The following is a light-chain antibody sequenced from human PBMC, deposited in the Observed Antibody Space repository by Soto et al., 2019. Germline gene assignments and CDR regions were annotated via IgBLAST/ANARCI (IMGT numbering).Light chain of an antibody. CDR3: LQHNSYPLT. CDR2: GAS. J-gene: IGKJ4*01. V-gene: IGKV1-17*01. Sequence: DIPMTQSPSSLSASVGDRVTITCRASQGIRKDLCWYQQRPGKAPKRLIFGASSLQSGVPSRFSGSASGTEFTLTISSLQPEDFATYFCLQHNSYPLTLGGGTKVELK. CDR1: QGIRKD.